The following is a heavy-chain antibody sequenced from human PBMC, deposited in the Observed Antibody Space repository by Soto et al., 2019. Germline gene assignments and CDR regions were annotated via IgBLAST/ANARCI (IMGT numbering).Heavy chain of an antibody. Sequence: ASEKVSCKPSRYTFPNLGVTWLLRAPGQGLEWMAGISAYTDTPNYAQNFQVRVSMTIATSTSTAYMDLRSLTSDDTAVYYCARVIPGVEAWYDPWGQGTLVTVAS. CDR3: ARVIPGVEAWYDP. CDR2: ISAYTDTP. V-gene: IGHV1-18*01. D-gene: IGHD2-2*01. CDR1: RYTFPNLG. J-gene: IGHJ5*02.